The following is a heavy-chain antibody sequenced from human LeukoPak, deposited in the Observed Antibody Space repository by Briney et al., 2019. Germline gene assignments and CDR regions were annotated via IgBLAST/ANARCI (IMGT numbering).Heavy chain of an antibody. CDR3: ARGRSMITFGGVIVTAYFDY. CDR2: INHSGST. V-gene: IGHV4-34*01. D-gene: IGHD3-16*02. Sequence: EASETLSLTCAVYGGSFSGYYWSWIRQPPGKGLEWIGEINHSGSTNYNPSLKSRVTISVDTSKNQFSLKPSSVTAADTAVDYCARGRSMITFGGVIVTAYFDYWGQGTLVTVSS. CDR1: GGSFSGYY. J-gene: IGHJ4*02.